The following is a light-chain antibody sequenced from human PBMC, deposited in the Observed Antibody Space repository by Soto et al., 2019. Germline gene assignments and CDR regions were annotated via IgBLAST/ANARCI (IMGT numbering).Light chain of an antibody. CDR2: KAS. CDR1: QSISSW. V-gene: IGKV1-5*03. CDR3: QQYNGYPPWT. J-gene: IGKJ1*01. Sequence: DIQMTQSPSTLSASVGDRVTITCRASQSISSWLAWYQQKPGKAPKLLIYKASSLESGVPSRFSGSGSGTEFTLTISSLQPDDFATYYCQQYNGYPPWTFGQGTKVDIK.